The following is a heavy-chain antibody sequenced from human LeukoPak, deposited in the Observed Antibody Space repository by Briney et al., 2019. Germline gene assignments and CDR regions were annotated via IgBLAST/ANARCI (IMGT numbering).Heavy chain of an antibody. Sequence: GGSLRLSYAVSGFTFDDYAMHWVRQAPGKGLEWVSIISGDGGRTYYADSVKGRFTTSRDNSKNSLYLQMNSLRSEDTALYYCAKDRYCTSTSCYSPLDYWGQGILVSVSS. CDR3: AKDRYCTSTSCYSPLDY. J-gene: IGHJ4*02. CDR1: GFTFDDYA. D-gene: IGHD2-2*01. CDR2: ISGDGGRT. V-gene: IGHV3-43*02.